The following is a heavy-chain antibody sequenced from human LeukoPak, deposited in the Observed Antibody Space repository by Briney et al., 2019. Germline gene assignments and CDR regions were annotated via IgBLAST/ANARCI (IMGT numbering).Heavy chain of an antibody. V-gene: IGHV4-59*08. Sequence: SETLSLTCTVSGVSIGGYYWSWLRQPPGKGLEWLGYTHHSGTTNYDPSVGSRLTTSVDTSRKQVSLKLSSVTAADTAVYYCARHSADRAFDIWGQGTMVTVSS. CDR3: ARHSADRAFDI. J-gene: IGHJ3*02. D-gene: IGHD6-25*01. CDR1: GVSIGGYY. CDR2: THHSGTT.